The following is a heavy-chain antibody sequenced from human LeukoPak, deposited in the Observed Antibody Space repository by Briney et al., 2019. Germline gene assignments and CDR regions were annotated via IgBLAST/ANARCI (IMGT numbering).Heavy chain of an antibody. J-gene: IGHJ4*02. Sequence: GGSLRLSCAASGFTFSLYSITWVRQTPGRGLEWVSSISSSGSYIYYADSVKGRFTVSRDNAKNSLSLQMNSLRAEDTAVYYCARGVRGSSWLSFDYWGQGTLVIVSS. V-gene: IGHV3-21*01. CDR1: GFTFSLYS. D-gene: IGHD6-13*01. CDR2: ISSSGSYI. CDR3: ARGVRGSSWLSFDY.